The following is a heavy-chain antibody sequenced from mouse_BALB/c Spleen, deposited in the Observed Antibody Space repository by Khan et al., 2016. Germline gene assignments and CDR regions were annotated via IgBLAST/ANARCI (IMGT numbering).Heavy chain of an antibody. CDR1: GFNIKDTY. V-gene: IGHV14-3*02. Sequence: VQLQQSGAELVKPGASVKLSCTASGFNIKDTYMHWVKQRPEQGLEWIGRIDPANGNTKYDPKFQGKATITADTSSNTAYLQLSSLTSEDTAVYYCATARAIADGGEGTMVTVSA. J-gene: IGHJ3*01. CDR3: ATARAIAD. D-gene: IGHD3-1*01. CDR2: IDPANGNT.